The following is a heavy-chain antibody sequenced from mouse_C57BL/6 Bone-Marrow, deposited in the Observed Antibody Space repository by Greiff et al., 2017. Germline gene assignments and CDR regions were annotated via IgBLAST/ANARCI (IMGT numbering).Heavy chain of an antibody. CDR1: GYTFTSYW. Sequence: QVQLQQPGAELVMPGASVKLSCKASGYTFTSYWMHWVKQRPGQGLEWIGEIDPSDSYTNYNQKFKGKSTLPVDKSSSTAYMQLSSLTSEDSAVYYCAREGGLLLAYYAMDYWGQGTSVTVSS. CDR3: AREGGLLLAYYAMDY. V-gene: IGHV1-69*01. CDR2: IDPSDSYT. D-gene: IGHD2-13*01. J-gene: IGHJ4*01.